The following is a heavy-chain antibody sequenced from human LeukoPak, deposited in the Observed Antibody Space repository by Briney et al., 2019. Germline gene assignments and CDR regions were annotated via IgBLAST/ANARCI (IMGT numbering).Heavy chain of an antibody. Sequence: GGSLRLSCAASGFTFSSYSMNWVRQAPGKGLQWVSSISSSSSYIYYADSVKGRFTISRDNAKNSLYLQMNSLRAEDTAVYYCARADGSFTTPIDYWGQGTLVTVSS. CDR1: GFTFSSYS. CDR3: ARADGSFTTPIDY. CDR2: ISSSSSYI. V-gene: IGHV3-21*01. D-gene: IGHD6-13*01. J-gene: IGHJ4*02.